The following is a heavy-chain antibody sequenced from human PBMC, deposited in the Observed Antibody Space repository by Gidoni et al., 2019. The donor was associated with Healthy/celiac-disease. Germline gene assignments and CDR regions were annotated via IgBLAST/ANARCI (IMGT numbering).Heavy chain of an antibody. Sequence: EVQLVESGGGLVQPGGSLSLSCAASGFTFSSYAMSWVRQAPGEGLEWVSAISGSGGSTYYADSGKGRFTISRDNAKNTLYLKMNSQRAEDTAVYYCAKSRDTRDGGAFDIWGQGTMVTVSS. D-gene: IGHD3-16*02. CDR3: AKSRDTRDGGAFDI. V-gene: IGHV3-23*04. CDR1: GFTFSSYA. CDR2: ISGSGGST. J-gene: IGHJ3*02.